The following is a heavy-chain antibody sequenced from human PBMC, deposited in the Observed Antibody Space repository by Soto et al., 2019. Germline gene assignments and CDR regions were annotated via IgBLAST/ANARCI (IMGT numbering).Heavy chain of an antibody. CDR1: GYTFIGYY. CDR2: INPNSGGT. V-gene: IGHV1-2*04. J-gene: IGHJ3*02. D-gene: IGHD2-15*01. Sequence: GASVKVSCKASGYTFIGYYMHWVRQAPGQGLEWMGWINPNSGGTNYAQKFQGWVTMTRDTSISTAYMELSRLRSDDTAVYYCARDMGGVGYCSGGSCYVAFDIWGQGTMVTVS. CDR3: ARDMGGVGYCSGGSCYVAFDI.